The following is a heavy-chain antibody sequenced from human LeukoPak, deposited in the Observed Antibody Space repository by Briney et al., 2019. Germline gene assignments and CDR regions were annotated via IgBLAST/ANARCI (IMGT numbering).Heavy chain of an antibody. D-gene: IGHD2-15*01. CDR1: GDRVSSNSGA. Sequence: SQTLSLTCAISGDRVSSNSGAWNWIRQSPSRGLEWLGRTYYRSKWFNDYTLSVKSRITINSDTSKNQFSLQLRSVTPEDTAVYYCAGNRPRPCSLGSCYLFDYWGQGILVTVSS. CDR2: TYYRSKWFN. J-gene: IGHJ4*02. CDR3: AGNRPRPCSLGSCYLFDY. V-gene: IGHV6-1*01.